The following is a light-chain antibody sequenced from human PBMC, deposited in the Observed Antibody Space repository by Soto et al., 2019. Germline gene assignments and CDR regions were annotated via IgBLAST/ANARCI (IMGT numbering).Light chain of an antibody. V-gene: IGKV1-39*01. Sequence: DIQMTQSPSSLSASVGDRVTITCRASQSIRSYLNWYQQKPGKAPKLLIYAASSLQRGVPSRFSGSGSGTDFTLTISGLQYEDFATYYCQHSYTALNTFGQGTKLEIK. CDR1: QSIRSY. J-gene: IGKJ2*01. CDR2: AAS. CDR3: QHSYTALNT.